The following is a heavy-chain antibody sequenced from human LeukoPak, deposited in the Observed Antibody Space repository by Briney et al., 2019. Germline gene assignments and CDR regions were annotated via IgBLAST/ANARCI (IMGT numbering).Heavy chain of an antibody. Sequence: PSETLSLTCAVSGGSISSSDWWSWVRQPPGKGLEWIGEIYHSGSTNYNPSLKSRVTLSKDKSKNQFFLKLSSVTVADTAVYYCARGDSSGYPDYWGQGTLVTVSS. D-gene: IGHD3-22*01. CDR2: IYHSGST. V-gene: IGHV4-4*02. J-gene: IGHJ4*02. CDR1: GGSISSSDW. CDR3: ARGDSSGYPDY.